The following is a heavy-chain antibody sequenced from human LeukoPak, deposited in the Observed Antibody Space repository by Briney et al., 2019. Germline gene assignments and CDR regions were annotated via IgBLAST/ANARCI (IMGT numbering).Heavy chain of an antibody. CDR3: AKDLPDYYDTSGSDY. D-gene: IGHD3-22*01. CDR1: GFTVSSHY. V-gene: IGHV3-30*02. CDR2: IRYDGSNK. Sequence: GGSLRLSCAASGFTVSSHYMSWVRQAPGKGLEWVAFIRYDGSNKYYADSVKGRFTISRDNSKNTLYLQMNSLRTDDTAVYYCAKDLPDYYDTSGSDYWGQGTLVTVSS. J-gene: IGHJ4*02.